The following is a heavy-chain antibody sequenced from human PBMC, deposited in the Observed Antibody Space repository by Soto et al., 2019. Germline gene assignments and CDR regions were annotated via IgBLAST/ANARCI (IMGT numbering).Heavy chain of an antibody. CDR3: ASERGYSYGQTDY. J-gene: IGHJ4*02. V-gene: IGHV1-46*01. D-gene: IGHD5-18*01. Sequence: ASVKVSCKASGYTFTSYYMHWVRQAPGQGLEWMGIINPSGGSTSYAQKFQGRVTITADESTSTAYMELSSLRSEDTAVYYCASERGYSYGQTDYWGQGTLVTVSS. CDR2: INPSGGST. CDR1: GYTFTSYY.